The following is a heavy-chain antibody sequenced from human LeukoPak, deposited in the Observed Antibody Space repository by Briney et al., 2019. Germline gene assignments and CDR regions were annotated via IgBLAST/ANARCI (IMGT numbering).Heavy chain of an antibody. V-gene: IGHV4-39*01. J-gene: IGHJ5*02. Sequence: ASETLSLTCTVSGGFISRSSYYWGWIRQPPGKGMKWSGSVYYSGRTYFKPPLKSRVTISGDTSKNQFSLKVNSVTAADTAVYYCATHGWARNDVRNWFEPWGQGTLVTVSS. CDR3: ATHGWARNDVRNWFEP. CDR1: GGFISRSSYY. D-gene: IGHD1-1*01. CDR2: VYYSGRT.